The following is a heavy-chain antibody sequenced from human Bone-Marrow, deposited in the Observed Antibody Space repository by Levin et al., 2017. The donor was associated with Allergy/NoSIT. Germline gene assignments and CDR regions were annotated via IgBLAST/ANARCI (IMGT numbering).Heavy chain of an antibody. CDR3: ARDEYGSPYFDS. CDR1: GFSLSSGEMR. CDR2: IDWDDAK. J-gene: IGHJ4*02. Sequence: SGPTLVKPTQTVTLTCTFSGFSLSSGEMRVSWIRQPPGKPLEWLARIDWDDAKFYMTSLKTRLTVSKDTSKNQVVLTMTNVDPVDTATYYCARDEYGSPYFDSWGQGTLVTVSS. D-gene: IGHD6-13*01. V-gene: IGHV2-70*04.